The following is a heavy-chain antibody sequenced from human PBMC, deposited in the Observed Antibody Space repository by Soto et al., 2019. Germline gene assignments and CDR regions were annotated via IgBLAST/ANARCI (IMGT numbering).Heavy chain of an antibody. CDR1: VDTFTSYY. Sequence: GXSVKVSSEAPVDTFTSYYLNWVRQAPGQGLEWMGVINPHGGSTKYAQKFQGRITMTRDTSRSTVYMELSSLRSDDTAIYYCARSSGGNFGIIIEGSNWFDPWGQGTLVTVSS. D-gene: IGHD3-3*01. V-gene: IGHV1-46*01. J-gene: IGHJ5*02. CDR2: INPHGGST. CDR3: ARSSGGNFGIIIEGSNWFDP.